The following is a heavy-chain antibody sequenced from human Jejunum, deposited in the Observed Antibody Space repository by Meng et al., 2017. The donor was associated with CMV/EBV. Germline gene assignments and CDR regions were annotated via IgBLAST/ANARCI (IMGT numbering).Heavy chain of an antibody. V-gene: IGHV3-7*01. CDR3: VREDIVVFDY. CDR1: GFTYSSFW. CDR2: IKQDGSAT. D-gene: IGHD2-15*01. Sequence: CAVSGFTYSSFWMSWVRQSPGMGLEWVANIKQDGSATYYADSVKGRLTISRDNAKNSLYLQMDNLRADDTAVYYCVREDIVVFDYWGQGTLVTVSS. J-gene: IGHJ4*02.